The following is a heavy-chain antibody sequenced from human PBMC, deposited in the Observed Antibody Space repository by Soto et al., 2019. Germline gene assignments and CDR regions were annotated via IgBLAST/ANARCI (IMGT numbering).Heavy chain of an antibody. CDR2: IGTGGDT. Sequence: GGSLRLSCAASGFTFSSYDMHWVRQGTGKGLEWVSAIGTGGDTYYPGSVKGRFTISRENAKNSLYLQMNSLRAGDTAVYYCARRSPSGSIDYWGQGTLVTVSS. CDR1: GFTFSSYD. J-gene: IGHJ4*02. V-gene: IGHV3-13*01. CDR3: ARRSPSGSIDY. D-gene: IGHD3-10*01.